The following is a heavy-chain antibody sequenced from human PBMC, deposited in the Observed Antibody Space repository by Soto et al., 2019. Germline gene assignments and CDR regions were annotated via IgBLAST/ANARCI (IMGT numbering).Heavy chain of an antibody. CDR2: ISAYNGNT. CDR1: GYTFTSYG. V-gene: IGHV1-18*04. Sequence: ASVKVFCKASGYTFTSYGISWVRQAPGQGLEWMGWISAYNGNTNYAQKLQGRVTMTTDTSTSTAYMELRSLRSDDTAVYYCARGGIVVVVAATPSYYYYGMDVWGQGTTVTVSS. J-gene: IGHJ6*02. D-gene: IGHD2-15*01. CDR3: ARGGIVVVVAATPSYYYYGMDV.